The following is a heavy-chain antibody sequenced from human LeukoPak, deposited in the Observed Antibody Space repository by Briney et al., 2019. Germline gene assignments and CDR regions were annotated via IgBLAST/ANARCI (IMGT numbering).Heavy chain of an antibody. CDR3: ASRPFETTVVPWDFY. CDR1: GYNFNTYW. Sequence: GESLKISCKGSGYNFNTYWVGWVRQLPGKGLGWMGIIPPMNSDVRYSPSFQGQVTISADRSINTAYLQWSSLTASDTTMYYCASRPFETTVVPWDFYWGQGTQVTVSS. J-gene: IGHJ4*02. CDR2: IPPMNSDV. V-gene: IGHV5-51*01. D-gene: IGHD4-23*01.